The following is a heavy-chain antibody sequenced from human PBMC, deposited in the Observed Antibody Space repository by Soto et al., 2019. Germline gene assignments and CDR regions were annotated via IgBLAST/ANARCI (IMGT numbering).Heavy chain of an antibody. CDR3: ARYDSSGYYWTYYYYGMDV. CDR2: ISSSSSYI. D-gene: IGHD3-22*01. J-gene: IGHJ6*02. Sequence: GGSLRLSCAASGFTFSNYSMNWIRQDPGKGLEWVSSISSSSSYIYYADSVKGRFTISRDNAKNSLYLQMNSLRAEDTAVYYCARYDSSGYYWTYYYYGMDVWGQGTTVTVS. V-gene: IGHV3-21*01. CDR1: GFTFSNYS.